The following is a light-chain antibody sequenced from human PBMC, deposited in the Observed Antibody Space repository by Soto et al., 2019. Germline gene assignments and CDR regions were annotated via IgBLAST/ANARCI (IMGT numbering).Light chain of an antibody. CDR3: QKYNSAPQT. Sequence: DIQMTQSPSTLSASVGDRVTITCLASQSISSWLAWYQQKPGKAPKLLIYDASSLESGVPSRFSGSGSGTDFTLTISSLQPEDVATYYCQKYNSAPQTFGQGTKVDIK. V-gene: IGKV1-5*01. J-gene: IGKJ1*01. CDR2: DAS. CDR1: QSISSW.